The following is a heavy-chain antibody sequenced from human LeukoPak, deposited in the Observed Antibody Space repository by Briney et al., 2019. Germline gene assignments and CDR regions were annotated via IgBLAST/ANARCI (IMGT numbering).Heavy chain of an antibody. CDR1: GFTFGDYA. CDR3: SATNDSSGYLDPGDY. V-gene: IGHV3-49*03. Sequence: GGSLRLSCTASGFTFGDYAMSWFRQAPGKGLEWVGFIRSKAYGGTTEYAASVKGRFTISRDDSKSIAYLQMDSLKTEDTAVYYCSATNDSSGYLDPGDYWGQGTLVTVSS. J-gene: IGHJ4*02. D-gene: IGHD3-22*01. CDR2: IRSKAYGGTT.